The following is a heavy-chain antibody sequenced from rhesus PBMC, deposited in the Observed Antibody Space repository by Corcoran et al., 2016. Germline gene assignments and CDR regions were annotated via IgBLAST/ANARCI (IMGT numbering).Heavy chain of an antibody. J-gene: IGHJ4*01. CDR1: GGSISDSYR. CDR3: ARTLGNLVVGVDY. Sequence: QVQLQESGPGVVKPSETLSLTCAVSGGSISDSYRWSGIRQPPGKGLEWIGYIYGSSTSTNYNPSLKSRVTISKDTSKNQFSLKLSSVTAADTAVYYCARTLGNLVVGVDYWGQGVLVTVSS. D-gene: IGHD2-39*01. CDR2: IYGSSTST. V-gene: IGHV4S10*01.